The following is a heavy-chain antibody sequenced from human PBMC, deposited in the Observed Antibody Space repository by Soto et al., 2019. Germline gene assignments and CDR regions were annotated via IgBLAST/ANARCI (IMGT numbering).Heavy chain of an antibody. V-gene: IGHV3-74*01. Sequence: EVQLVESGGGLVQPGGSLRLSCAVSGFTFSNYWMHWVRQAPGKGLVWVSTISPDGTIPDYPDSVKGRLAIASHNAKRALFFQINSLRPEDTAVYYCARFRVDAFDIWGPGIMVTVSS. CDR2: ISPDGTIP. CDR3: ARFRVDAFDI. J-gene: IGHJ3*02. CDR1: GFTFSNYW. D-gene: IGHD3-10*01.